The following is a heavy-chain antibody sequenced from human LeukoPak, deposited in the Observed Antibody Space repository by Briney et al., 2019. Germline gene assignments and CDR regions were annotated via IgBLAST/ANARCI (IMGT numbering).Heavy chain of an antibody. CDR1: GFSFSTYW. D-gene: IGHD2-21*02. V-gene: IGHV3-74*03. Sequence: GGSLRLSCAASGFSFSTYWMHWVRQAPGKGLVWVSNINDSGSSTKYADAVKGRVTVSRDNAKNTLYLQMKNLRDEDTAVYYCARGGKVVTDLDSWGQGALVTVFS. J-gene: IGHJ4*02. CDR3: ARGGKVVTDLDS. CDR2: INDSGSST.